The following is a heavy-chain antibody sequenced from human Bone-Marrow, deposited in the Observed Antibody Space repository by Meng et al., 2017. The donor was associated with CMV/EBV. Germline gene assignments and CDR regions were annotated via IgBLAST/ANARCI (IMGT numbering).Heavy chain of an antibody. CDR2: IYPGDSDT. CDR3: ARRSCSSTSCYVDY. D-gene: IGHD2-2*01. J-gene: IGHJ4*02. Sequence: GGSLRLSCKGSGYSFTSYWIGWVRQMPGKGLEWMGIIYPGDSDTRYSPSFQGQVTISADKSISTAYLQWSSLKASDTAMYYCARRSCSSTSCYVDYGGQGTLVTVSS. CDR1: GYSFTSYW. V-gene: IGHV5-51*01.